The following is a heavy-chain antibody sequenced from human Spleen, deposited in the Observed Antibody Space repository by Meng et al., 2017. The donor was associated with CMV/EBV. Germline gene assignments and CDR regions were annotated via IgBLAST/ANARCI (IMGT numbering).Heavy chain of an antibody. V-gene: IGHV3-64*02. CDR3: ARTGYDFWSGYSPLDY. CDR1: GFTFSSYA. Sequence: GGSLRLSCTASGFTFSSYAMHWVRQAPGKGLDYVSAISSNGGSTYYADSVKGRFTISRDNSKNTLYLQMGSLRAEDMAVYYCARTGYDFWSGYSPLDYWGQGTLVTVSS. D-gene: IGHD3-3*01. CDR2: ISSNGGST. J-gene: IGHJ4*02.